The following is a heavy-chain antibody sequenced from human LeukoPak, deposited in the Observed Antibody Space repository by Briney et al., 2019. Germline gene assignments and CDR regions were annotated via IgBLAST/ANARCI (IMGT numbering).Heavy chain of an antibody. Sequence: SETLSLTCTVSGGSISSGGYYWSWIRQPPGKGLEWIGYIYHSGSTYYNPSLKSRVTISVDRSKNQFSLNLTSVTAADTAVYYCAREGKLTGYFGGLGFNYWGQGILVTVSS. V-gene: IGHV4-30-2*01. D-gene: IGHD6-19*01. CDR2: IYHSGST. CDR3: AREGKLTGYFGGLGFNY. CDR1: GGSISSGGYY. J-gene: IGHJ4*02.